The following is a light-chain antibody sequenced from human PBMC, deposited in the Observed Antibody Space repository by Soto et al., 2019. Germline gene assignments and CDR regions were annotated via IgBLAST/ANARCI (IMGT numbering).Light chain of an antibody. CDR3: QQSYNTPLT. J-gene: IGKJ1*01. CDR1: QTIGTY. V-gene: IGKV1-39*01. Sequence: IEVTQSASSLAESLGDRVTITCRASQTIGTYVNWYRQKSGAAPELLIYDASTLQSGVPSRFRGGASGTDFTLTISSLQLDDFATYYCQQSYNTPLTFGQGTKVAIK. CDR2: DAS.